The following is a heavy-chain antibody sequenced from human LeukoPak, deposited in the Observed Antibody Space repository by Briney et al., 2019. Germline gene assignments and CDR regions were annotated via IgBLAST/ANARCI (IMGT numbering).Heavy chain of an antibody. CDR3: AKSYLWFGELETHYFDY. Sequence: PGRSLRLSCAASGFTLSSYGMHWVRQAPGKGLEWVAVISYDGSNKYYADSVKGRFTISRDNSKNTLYLQMNSLRAEDTAVYYCAKSYLWFGELETHYFDYWGQGTLVTVSS. CDR1: GFTLSSYG. D-gene: IGHD3-10*01. V-gene: IGHV3-30*18. CDR2: ISYDGSNK. J-gene: IGHJ4*02.